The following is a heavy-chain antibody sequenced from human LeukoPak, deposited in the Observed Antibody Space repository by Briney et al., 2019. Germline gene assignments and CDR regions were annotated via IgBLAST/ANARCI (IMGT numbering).Heavy chain of an antibody. Sequence: ASVKVSCKASGGTFTSYVISWVRQAPGQGLDWMGGIIPIFGTANYAQKCQGRVTITTDESTSTAYMELSSLRSEDTAVYYCAMDTVVTLSLPYYYMDVWGKGTTVTVSS. D-gene: IGHD4-23*01. CDR2: IIPIFGTA. J-gene: IGHJ6*03. V-gene: IGHV1-69*05. CDR1: GGTFTSYV. CDR3: AMDTVVTLSLPYYYMDV.